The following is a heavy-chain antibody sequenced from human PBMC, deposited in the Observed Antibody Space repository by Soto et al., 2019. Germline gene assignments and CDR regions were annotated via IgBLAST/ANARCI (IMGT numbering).Heavy chain of an antibody. CDR1: GCSISSSSYY. D-gene: IGHD1-26*01. J-gene: IGHJ6*03. CDR3: ASIEYYYMDV. CDR2: IYYSGST. Sequence: PSETLSLTCTVSGCSISSSSYYWGWIRQPPGKGLEWIGSIYYSGSTYYNPSLKSRVTISVDTSKNQFSLKLSSVTAADTAVYYCASIEYYYMDVWGKGTTVTVSS. V-gene: IGHV4-39*01.